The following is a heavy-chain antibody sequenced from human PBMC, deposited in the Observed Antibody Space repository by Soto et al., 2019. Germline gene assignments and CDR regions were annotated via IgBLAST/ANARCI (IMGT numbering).Heavy chain of an antibody. J-gene: IGHJ5*02. D-gene: IGHD3-10*01. CDR2: ISWDGGST. CDR1: GFTFDDYT. Sequence: EVQLVESGGVVVQPGGSLRLSCAASGFTFDDYTMHWVRQAPGKGLEWVSLISWDGGSTYYADSVKGRFTISRDNSKNSLYLQMNSLRTEDTALYYCAKGQFGETLGWFDPWGQGTLVTVSS. CDR3: AKGQFGETLGWFDP. V-gene: IGHV3-43*01.